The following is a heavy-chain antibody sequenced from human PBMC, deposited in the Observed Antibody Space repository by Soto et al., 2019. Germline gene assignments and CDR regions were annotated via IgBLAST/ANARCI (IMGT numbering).Heavy chain of an antibody. J-gene: IGHJ3*01. CDR1: GFSFSDNL. CDR2: INPDNGNT. V-gene: IGHV1-3*01. Sequence: QVQLVQSGAEVRKPGASVNISCRASGFSFSDNLINWVRQAPGQSLEWMGWINPDNGNTRYSQTFKGRVTISRNSYASIAYVEVSELTSEDTTVYYCARDILSVGTHANDAFNVWGQGTLVTVSS. D-gene: IGHD2-8*02. CDR3: ARDILSVGTHANDAFNV.